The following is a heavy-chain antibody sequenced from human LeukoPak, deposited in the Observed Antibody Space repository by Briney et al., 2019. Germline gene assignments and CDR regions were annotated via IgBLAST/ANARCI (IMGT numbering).Heavy chain of an antibody. Sequence: SETLSLTCTVSGGSFNGYYWSWIRQPPGKGLEWIGYIYSSGTTNYNPSLKSRVTISVDTSKNQFSLKLSSVTAADTALYYCARESLSQYNYGYGSFDYWGQGNLVTVSS. J-gene: IGHJ4*02. CDR2: IYSSGTT. D-gene: IGHD5-18*01. V-gene: IGHV4-59*01. CDR1: GGSFNGYY. CDR3: ARESLSQYNYGYGSFDY.